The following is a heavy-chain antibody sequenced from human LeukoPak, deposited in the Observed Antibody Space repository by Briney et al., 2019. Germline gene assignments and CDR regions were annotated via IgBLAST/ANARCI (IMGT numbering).Heavy chain of an antibody. J-gene: IGHJ4*02. D-gene: IGHD7-27*01. Sequence: ASETLSLTCVVSGYSISSGYLWGWIRQPPGEGLEWIGSVYRSGSTYYNPSLKSRVTISVDTSKNQISLKVRSVTAADTAVYYCARENWVFDYWGQGILVTVSS. V-gene: IGHV4-38-2*02. CDR3: ARENWVFDY. CDR2: VYRSGST. CDR1: GYSISSGYL.